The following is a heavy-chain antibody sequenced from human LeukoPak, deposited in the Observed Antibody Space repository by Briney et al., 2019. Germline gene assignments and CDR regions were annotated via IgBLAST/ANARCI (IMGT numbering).Heavy chain of an antibody. Sequence: PGGSLRLSCAASGFTFNSYAMSWVRQAPGKGLEWVSAISGSGGSTYYADSVKGRFTISRDNSKNTLYLQMNSLRAEDTAVYYCAKGSYSSSPEGWFDPWGQGTLVTVSS. D-gene: IGHD6-6*01. V-gene: IGHV3-23*01. CDR2: ISGSGGST. CDR1: GFTFNSYA. J-gene: IGHJ5*02. CDR3: AKGSYSSSPEGWFDP.